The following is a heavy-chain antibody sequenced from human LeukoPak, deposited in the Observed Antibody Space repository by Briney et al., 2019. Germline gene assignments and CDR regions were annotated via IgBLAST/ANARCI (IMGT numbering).Heavy chain of an antibody. CDR2: ISSGSSHI. J-gene: IGHJ4*02. CDR1: GFTFSTYW. V-gene: IGHV3-21*01. D-gene: IGHD3-22*01. CDR3: ARLFGSGFGTYYFDY. Sequence: GGSLRLSCAASGFTFSTYWMSWVRQAPGKGLEWVSSISSGSSHIYYADSVKGRFTISRDDAKKSLSLQMNSLTADDTAVYYCARLFGSGFGTYYFDYWGQGTLVTVSS.